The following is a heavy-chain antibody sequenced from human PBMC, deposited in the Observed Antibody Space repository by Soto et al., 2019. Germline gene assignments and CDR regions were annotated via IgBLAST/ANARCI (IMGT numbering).Heavy chain of an antibody. Sequence: SVKVSCKASGGTFSSYAISWVRQAPGQGLEWMGGIIPIFGTANYAQKFQGRVTITADESTSTAYMELSSLRSEDTAVYYCARDRFNYDILTDVYYYYGMDVWGQGTTVTVSS. V-gene: IGHV1-69*13. CDR3: ARDRFNYDILTDVYYYYGMDV. CDR1: GGTFSSYA. D-gene: IGHD3-9*01. CDR2: IIPIFGTA. J-gene: IGHJ6*02.